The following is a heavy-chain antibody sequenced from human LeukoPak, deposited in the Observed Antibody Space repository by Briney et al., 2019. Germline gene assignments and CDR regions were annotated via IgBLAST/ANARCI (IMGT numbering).Heavy chain of an antibody. D-gene: IGHD6-19*01. CDR2: ISWNSGSI. CDR1: GFTFDDYA. V-gene: IGHV3-9*03. Sequence: GRSLRLSCAASGFTFDDYAMHWVRQAPGKALEWVSGISWNSGSIGYADSVKGRFTISRDNAKNSLYLQMNSLRAEDMALYYCAKGYSSGWGPFDYWGQGTLVTVSS. J-gene: IGHJ4*02. CDR3: AKGYSSGWGPFDY.